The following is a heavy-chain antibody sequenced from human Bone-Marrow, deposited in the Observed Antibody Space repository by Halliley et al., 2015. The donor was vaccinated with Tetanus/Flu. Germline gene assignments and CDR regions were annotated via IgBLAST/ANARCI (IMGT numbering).Heavy chain of an antibody. CDR3: AKGMFSSNWYVFDA. D-gene: IGHD6-13*01. J-gene: IGHJ5*02. V-gene: IGHV3-23*01. CDR1: GFTFSSYA. CDR2: ISGSGGTT. Sequence: SLRLSCATSGFTFSSYAMSWVRQAPGKGLEWVSVISGSGGTTLYADSVKGRFTISRDTSKNTIYLQMNSLRAEDSALYYCAKGMFSSNWYVFDAWGQGTLVTVFS.